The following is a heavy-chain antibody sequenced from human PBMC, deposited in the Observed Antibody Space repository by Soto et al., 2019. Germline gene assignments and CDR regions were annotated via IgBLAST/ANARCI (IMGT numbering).Heavy chain of an antibody. J-gene: IGHJ4*02. CDR3: ARVYDSSGYLAPSYFDY. Sequence: SETLSLTCTVSGGSISSGDYYWSWIRQPPGKGLEWIGYIYYTGSTYYNPSLRSRVTISVDTSKNQFSLKLGSVTAADTAVYFCARVYDSSGYLAPSYFDYWGQGTLVTVSS. CDR2: IYYTGST. V-gene: IGHV4-30-4*01. CDR1: GGSISSGDYY. D-gene: IGHD3-22*01.